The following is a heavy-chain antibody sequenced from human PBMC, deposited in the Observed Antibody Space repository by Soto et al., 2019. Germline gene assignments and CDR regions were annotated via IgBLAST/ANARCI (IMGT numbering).Heavy chain of an antibody. CDR1: GDSVSSNSAA. V-gene: IGHV6-1*01. CDR2: TYYRSKWYN. CDR3: ASSIAARPAAFDS. Sequence: SQTLSLTCAISGDSVSSNSAAWNWTRQSPSRGLEWLGRTYYRSKWYNDYAVSVKSRITINPDTSKNQFSLQLNSVTPEDTAVYYCASSIAARPAAFDSWGQGTLVTVSS. J-gene: IGHJ4*02. D-gene: IGHD6-6*01.